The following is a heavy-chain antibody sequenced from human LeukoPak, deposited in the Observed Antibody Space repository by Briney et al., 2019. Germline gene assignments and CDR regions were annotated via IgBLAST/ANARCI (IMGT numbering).Heavy chain of an antibody. CDR3: ASEGNSGYDSNWFDP. V-gene: IGHV1-2*02. Sequence: GASVKVSCKASGYTFTGYYMHWVRQAPGQGLEWMGWINPNSGGTNYAQKFQGRVTMTRDTSISTAYMELSRLRSDDTAVYYCASEGNSGYDSNWFDPWGQGTLVTVSS. CDR2: INPNSGGT. CDR1: GYTFTGYY. J-gene: IGHJ5*02. D-gene: IGHD5-12*01.